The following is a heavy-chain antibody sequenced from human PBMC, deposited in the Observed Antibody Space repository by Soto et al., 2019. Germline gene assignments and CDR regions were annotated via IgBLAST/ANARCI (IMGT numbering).Heavy chain of an antibody. J-gene: IGHJ5*02. CDR1: GYTFTSYD. CDR3: ARGQTTYCGGDCYSGWFDP. Sequence: ASVKVSCKASGYTFTSYDINWVRQATGRGLEWMGWMNPNSGNTGYAQKFQGRVTMTRNTSISTAYMELSSLRSEDTAVYYCARGQTTYCGGDCYSGWFDPWGQGTLVTVSS. V-gene: IGHV1-8*01. CDR2: MNPNSGNT. D-gene: IGHD2-21*02.